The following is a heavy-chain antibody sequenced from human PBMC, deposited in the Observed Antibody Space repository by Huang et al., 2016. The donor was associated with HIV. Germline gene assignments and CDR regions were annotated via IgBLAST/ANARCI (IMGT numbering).Heavy chain of an antibody. J-gene: IGHJ6*03. CDR2: ISGSGLSI. D-gene: IGHD3-22*01. Sequence: QVLLAESGGGLVKAGGSLRLSCAASGFTLSDNYINWIRQAQGKGLECVSYISGSGLSIYYADSLKGRFTISRDNAKNSLYVQLNSLRAEETAVYFCARGQTPYYDSSGYMDVWGEGTTVTVSS. CDR1: GFTLSDNY. V-gene: IGHV3-11*04. CDR3: ARGQTPYYDSSGYMDV.